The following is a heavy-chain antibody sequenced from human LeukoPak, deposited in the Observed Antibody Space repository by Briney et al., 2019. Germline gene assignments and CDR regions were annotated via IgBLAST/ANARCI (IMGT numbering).Heavy chain of an antibody. J-gene: IGHJ5*01. D-gene: IGHD2-21*01. V-gene: IGHV3-30*04. CDR2: ISYDGSNK. Sequence: PGRSLRLSCAASGFTFSSYAMHWVRQAPGKGLEWVAVISYDGSNKYYADSVKGRFTVSRDNSKNTLYLQMNSLRAEDTAVYYCASDQHTSWGHGTLVTVSS. CDR3: ASDQHTS. CDR1: GFTFSSYA.